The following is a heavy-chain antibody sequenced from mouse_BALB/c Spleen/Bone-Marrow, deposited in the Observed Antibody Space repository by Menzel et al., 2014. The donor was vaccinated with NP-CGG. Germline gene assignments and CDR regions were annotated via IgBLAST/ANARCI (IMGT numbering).Heavy chain of an antibody. D-gene: IGHD4-1*01. CDR3: TRSETGPFAY. J-gene: IGHJ3*01. Sequence: VQLKHSGAELVRPGASVTLSCKASGYTFTDYEMHWVKQTPVHGLEWIGAIDPETGGTAYNQKFKGKATLTADKSSSTAYMELRSLTSEDSAVYYCTRSETGPFAYWGQGTLVTVSA. CDR1: GYTFTDYE. CDR2: IDPETGGT. V-gene: IGHV1-15*01.